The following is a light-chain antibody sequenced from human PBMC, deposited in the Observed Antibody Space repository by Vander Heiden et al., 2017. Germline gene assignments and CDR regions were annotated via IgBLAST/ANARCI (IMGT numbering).Light chain of an antibody. J-gene: IGLJ3*02. Sequence: QSALPQPASVSVSPGPSITISCTGTSSDVGSYNLVSWYQQHPGKAPNLMIYEGSKRPAGVANRFSGSKSGNTASLTISGLQAEDDADYYCGSDAGSSTRVFGGGTKLTVL. V-gene: IGLV2-23*01. CDR2: EGS. CDR1: SSDVGSYNL. CDR3: GSDAGSSTRV.